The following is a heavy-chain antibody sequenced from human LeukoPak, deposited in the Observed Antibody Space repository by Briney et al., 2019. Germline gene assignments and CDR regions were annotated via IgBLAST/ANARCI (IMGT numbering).Heavy chain of an antibody. D-gene: IGHD3-10*01. CDR1: GFTFDGFA. Sequence: GGSLRLSCAASGFTFDGFAMHWVRHAPGKGLEWVARISRDGKRSNFADSVKGRLTISRDNGKNSLHLQIDSVRREDTAVYYCAKDSLWFEDAYIDYWRQGGLVSVSS. CDR2: ISRDGKRS. CDR3: AKDSLWFEDAYIDY. V-gene: IGHV3-43*01. J-gene: IGHJ4*02.